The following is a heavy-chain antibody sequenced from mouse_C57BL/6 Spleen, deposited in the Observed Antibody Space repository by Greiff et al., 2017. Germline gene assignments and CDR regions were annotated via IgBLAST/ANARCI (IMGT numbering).Heavy chain of an antibody. CDR2: INPYNGGT. Sequence: EVQLQQSGPVLVKPGASVKMSCKASGYTFTDYYMNWVKQSHGKSLEWIGVINPYNGGTSYNQKFKGKATLTVDKSSSTAYMELNSLTSEDSAVYYCARRIYDGYLWYFDVWGTGTTVTVSS. CDR3: ARRIYDGYLWYFDV. V-gene: IGHV1-19*01. J-gene: IGHJ1*03. CDR1: GYTFTDYY. D-gene: IGHD2-3*01.